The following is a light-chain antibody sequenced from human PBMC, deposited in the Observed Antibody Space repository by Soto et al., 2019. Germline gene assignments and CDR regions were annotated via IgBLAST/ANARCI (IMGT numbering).Light chain of an antibody. CDR2: DAS. Sequence: EIVLTQSPATPSLSPGERATLSCRVSQSDSSYLAWYQQKPGQAPRLLIYDASNRATGIPARFSGSGSGTDFTLTISSLEPEDFAVYYCQQRSNWPHLTFGGGTKVEIK. CDR1: QSDSSY. CDR3: QQRSNWPHLT. J-gene: IGKJ4*01. V-gene: IGKV3-11*01.